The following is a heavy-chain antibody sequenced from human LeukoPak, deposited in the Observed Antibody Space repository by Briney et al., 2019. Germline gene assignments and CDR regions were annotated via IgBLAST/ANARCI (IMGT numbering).Heavy chain of an antibody. CDR3: AGYDSSGYYSPGVDY. CDR2: IYYSGST. CDR1: GGSISSSSYY. V-gene: IGHV4-39*01. J-gene: IGHJ4*02. D-gene: IGHD3-22*01. Sequence: SETLSLTCTVSGGSISSSSYYWGWIRQPPGKGLEWIGSIYYSGSTYYNPSLKSRVTISVDTSKNQFSLKLSSVTAADTAVYYCAGYDSSGYYSPGVDYWGQGTLITVSS.